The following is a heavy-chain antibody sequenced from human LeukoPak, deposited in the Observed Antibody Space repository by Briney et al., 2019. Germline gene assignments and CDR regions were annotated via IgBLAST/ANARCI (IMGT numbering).Heavy chain of an antibody. CDR3: ARRVSRRVFDY. D-gene: IGHD2-21*01. CDR1: GGSFSGYY. CDR2: INHSGST. J-gene: IGHJ4*02. V-gene: IGHV4-34*01. Sequence: SETLSLTCAVYGGSFSGYYWSWIRQPPGKGLEWIGEINHSGSTNYNPSLKSRVTISVDTSKNQFSLKLSSVTAADTAVYYCARRVSRRVFDYWGQGTLVTVSS.